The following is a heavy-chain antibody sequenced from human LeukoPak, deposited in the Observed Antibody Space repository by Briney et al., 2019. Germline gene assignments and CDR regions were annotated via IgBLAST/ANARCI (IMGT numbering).Heavy chain of an antibody. CDR2: IYPGDSDT. Sequence: GESLKISCKGSGYSFSSYWINWVRQMPGKGLEWMGIIYPGDSDTRYSPSFQGQVTISADKSTSTAFLQWSSLKTSDTAMYYCARGADFWCGFSSYYFDYWGQGTLVTVSS. D-gene: IGHD3-3*01. CDR3: ARGADFWCGFSSYYFDY. J-gene: IGHJ4*02. V-gene: IGHV5-51*01. CDR1: GYSFSSYW.